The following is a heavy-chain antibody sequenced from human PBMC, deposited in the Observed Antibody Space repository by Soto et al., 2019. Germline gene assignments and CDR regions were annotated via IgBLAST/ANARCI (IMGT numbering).Heavy chain of an antibody. Sequence: SETLSLTCAVYGGSFSGYYWSWIRQPPGKGLEWIGEINHSGSTNYNPSLKSRVTISVDTSKNQFSLKLSSVTAADTAVYYCARVGMIGYCSSTSCYGNWFDPWGQRTLVTVSS. D-gene: IGHD2-2*03. J-gene: IGHJ5*02. CDR3: ARVGMIGYCSSTSCYGNWFDP. CDR1: GGSFSGYY. CDR2: INHSGST. V-gene: IGHV4-34*01.